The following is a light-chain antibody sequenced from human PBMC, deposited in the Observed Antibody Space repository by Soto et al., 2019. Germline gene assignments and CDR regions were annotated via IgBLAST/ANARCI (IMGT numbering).Light chain of an antibody. J-gene: IGKJ5*01. CDR3: QQANSFPIT. V-gene: IGKV1-39*01. Sequence: DIQMTQSPSSLSASVGDRVTISCWASQSISSYLNWYQQKPGKAPTLLIYAASSLHSGVPSRFSGSGSGTNFTLTISSLQPEDFATYYCQQANSFPITFGQGTRLEIK. CDR2: AAS. CDR1: QSISSY.